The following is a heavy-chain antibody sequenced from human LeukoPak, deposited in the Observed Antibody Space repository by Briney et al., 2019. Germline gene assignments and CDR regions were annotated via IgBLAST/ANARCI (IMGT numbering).Heavy chain of an antibody. CDR3: AGGELSATKWYDFWSGYPAGPPVGGRAYYYYYYMDV. Sequence: ASVKVSCKASGYTFTSYDINWVRQATGQGLEWMGWMNPNSGNTGYAQKFQGRVTITRNTSISTAYMELSSLRSEDTAVYYCAGGELSATKWYDFWSGYPAGPPVGGRAYYYYYYMDVWGKGTTVTVSS. J-gene: IGHJ6*03. CDR1: GYTFTSYD. CDR2: MNPNSGNT. V-gene: IGHV1-8*03. D-gene: IGHD3-3*01.